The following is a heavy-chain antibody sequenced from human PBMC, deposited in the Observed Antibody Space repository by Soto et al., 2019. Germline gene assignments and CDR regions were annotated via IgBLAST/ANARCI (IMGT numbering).Heavy chain of an antibody. CDR2: MNPNSGNT. CDR3: ATTGDWLGFDP. Sequence: SSDKVSYKASRYTFTSYDINWVRQATGQGLEWMGWMNPNSGNTGYAQKFQGRVTMTRNTSISTAYMELSSLRSEGTAVYYCATTGDWLGFDPWGQGTLVTVPS. J-gene: IGHJ5*02. V-gene: IGHV1-8*01. D-gene: IGHD3-9*01. CDR1: RYTFTSYD.